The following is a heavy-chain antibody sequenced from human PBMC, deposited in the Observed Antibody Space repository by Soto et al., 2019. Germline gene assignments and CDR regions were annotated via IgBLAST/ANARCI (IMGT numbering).Heavy chain of an antibody. CDR1: GFTFNSYG. CDR3: AKDRYYYDSSGYYLDY. CDR2: ISYDGSNK. J-gene: IGHJ4*02. D-gene: IGHD3-22*01. Sequence: PGGSLRLSCAASGFTFNSYGMHWVRQAPGKGLEWVAVISYDGSNKYYADSVKGRFTISRDNSKNTLYLQMNSLRAEDTAVYYCAKDRYYYDSSGYYLDYWAREPWSPSPQ. V-gene: IGHV3-30*18.